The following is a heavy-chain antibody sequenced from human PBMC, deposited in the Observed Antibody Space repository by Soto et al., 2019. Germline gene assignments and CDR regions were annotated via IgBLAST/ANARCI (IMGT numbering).Heavy chain of an antibody. V-gene: IGHV3-23*01. Sequence: PGGSLRLSCAASGFTFSSYAMSWVRQAPGKGLEWVSAISGSGGSTYYADSVKGRFTISRDNSKNTLYLQMNSLRAEDTAVYYCAKRLGSGWYGYGMDVWGQGTLVTVSS. D-gene: IGHD6-19*01. CDR2: ISGSGGST. J-gene: IGHJ6*02. CDR1: GFTFSSYA. CDR3: AKRLGSGWYGYGMDV.